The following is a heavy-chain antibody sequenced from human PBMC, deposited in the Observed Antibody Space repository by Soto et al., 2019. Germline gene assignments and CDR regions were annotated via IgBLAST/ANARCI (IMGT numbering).Heavy chain of an antibody. CDR3: AHTLYRLYSVGPIDP. CDR2: IYWNEDK. J-gene: IGHJ5*02. CDR1: GFSLAADGVG. Sequence: SGPTLVNPTQTLTLTCTFSGFSLAADGVGVAWVRQPPGEALEWLAVIYWNEDKRYSPSLRSRLTITKDTSKNQAVLTMKDMDPVDTGTYFCAHTLYRLYSVGPIDPWGQGALVTVSS. D-gene: IGHD3-3*01. V-gene: IGHV2-5*01.